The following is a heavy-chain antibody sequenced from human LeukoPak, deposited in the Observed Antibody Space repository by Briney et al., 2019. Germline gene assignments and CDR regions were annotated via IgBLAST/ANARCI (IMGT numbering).Heavy chain of an antibody. CDR3: ARVTGYVMEDYFDY. J-gene: IGHJ4*02. CDR1: GGSISSGSYY. CDR2: IYTSGST. Sequence: SETLSLTCTVSGGSISSGSYYWSWIRQPAGKGLEWIGRIYTSGSTNYNPSLKSRVTISVDTSKNQFSLKLSSVTAAGRAVYYCARVTGYVMEDYFDYWGQGTLVTVSS. V-gene: IGHV4-61*02. D-gene: IGHD6-13*01.